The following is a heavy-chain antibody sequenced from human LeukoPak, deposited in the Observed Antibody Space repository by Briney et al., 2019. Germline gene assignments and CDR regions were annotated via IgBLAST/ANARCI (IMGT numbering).Heavy chain of an antibody. J-gene: IGHJ3*02. CDR2: ISAYNGNT. CDR3: ARDKKGPGDAFDI. CDR1: GYRVSNYG. V-gene: IGHV1-18*01. Sequence: EASVKVSCKASGYRVSNYGISWLRQAPGQGFEWMGGISAYNGNTNYAVRLQGRVTMTTDTSTSTAYVELRSLRSDDTAVYYCARDKKGPGDAFDIWGQGTMVTVSS.